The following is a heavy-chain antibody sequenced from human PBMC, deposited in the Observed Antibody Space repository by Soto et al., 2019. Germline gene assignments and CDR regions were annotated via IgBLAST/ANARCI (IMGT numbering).Heavy chain of an antibody. CDR3: ASRIVRPTEWVDY. V-gene: IGHV4-38-2*01. D-gene: IGHD1-26*01. CDR1: GYCLSRGYY. Sequence: PSETLPLPGAVSGYCLSRGYYRGWIRQPPGKGLERIGSISHSGSTYYTPSLKSRVTTSVDTSKNQFSLKLSPVTAAAPAVYYCASRIVRPTEWVDYWRPETLLTLSS. CDR2: ISHSGST. J-gene: IGHJ4*02.